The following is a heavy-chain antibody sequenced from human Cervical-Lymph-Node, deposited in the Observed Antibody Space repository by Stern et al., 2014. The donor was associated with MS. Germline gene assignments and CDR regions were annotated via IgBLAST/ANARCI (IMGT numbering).Heavy chain of an antibody. J-gene: IGHJ4*02. CDR1: GYTFTSYG. CDR3: ARDRWDSTFDY. Sequence: QVQLVQSGAEVKKPGASVKVSCKASGYTFTSYGIRWVRQAPGQGLEWMGWISAYNLKTNYAQNFQGRVTMTIDISTSTTYMELRSLRSDDTAVYYCARDRWDSTFDYWGQGTLVTVSS. D-gene: IGHD1-26*01. CDR2: ISAYNLKT. V-gene: IGHV1-18*04.